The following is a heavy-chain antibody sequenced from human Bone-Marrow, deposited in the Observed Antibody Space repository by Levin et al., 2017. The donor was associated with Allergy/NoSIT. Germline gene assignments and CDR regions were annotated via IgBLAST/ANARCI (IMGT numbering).Heavy chain of an antibody. J-gene: IGHJ4*02. CDR1: GFTFSSYA. Sequence: GGSLRLSCAASGFTFSSYAMHWVRQAPGKGLEWVAVISYDGSNKYYADSVKGRFTISRDNSKNTLYLQMNSLRAEDTAVYYCARDDDYYGSGSYYYWGQGTLVTVSS. D-gene: IGHD3-10*01. V-gene: IGHV3-30-3*01. CDR2: ISYDGSNK. CDR3: ARDDDYYGSGSYYY.